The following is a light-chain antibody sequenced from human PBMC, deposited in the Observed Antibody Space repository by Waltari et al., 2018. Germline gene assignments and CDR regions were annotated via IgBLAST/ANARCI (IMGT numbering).Light chain of an antibody. Sequence: QSALTQPPSASGSPGQSVTISCTGTSSDVGAYNYVSWYQQYPDTAPKLMIYEVTKRPSGVPDRFSGSKSGNTASLTVSGLQAEDEADYYCISYAGNNKYVLGAGTKVTVL. CDR3: ISYAGNNKYV. J-gene: IGLJ1*01. CDR2: EVT. CDR1: SSDVGAYNY. V-gene: IGLV2-8*01.